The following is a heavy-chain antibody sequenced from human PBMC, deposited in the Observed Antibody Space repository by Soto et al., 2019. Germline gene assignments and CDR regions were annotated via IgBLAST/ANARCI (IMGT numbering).Heavy chain of an antibody. D-gene: IGHD3-10*01. J-gene: IGHJ5*02. Sequence: PSETLSLTCTVSGGSISTDDYYWSWIRQLPGKGLEWIGYIYYPGTTYYNPSLNSRVMISLDTSRIQFSLKLGSVTAADTAVYYCARVRVEPYYYGSGSYLGWFDPWGQGTLVTVSS. CDR1: GGSISTDDYY. CDR3: ARVRVEPYYYGSGSYLGWFDP. V-gene: IGHV4-30-4*08. CDR2: IYYPGTT.